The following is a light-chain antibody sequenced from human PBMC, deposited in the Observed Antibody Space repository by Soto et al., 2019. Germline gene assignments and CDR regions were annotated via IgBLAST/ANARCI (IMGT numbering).Light chain of an antibody. CDR2: GAS. J-gene: IGKJ4*01. CDR3: QQYNTYSGLT. CDR1: QSVSSN. V-gene: IGKV3-15*01. Sequence: EIVMTQSPATLSVSPGERATLSCRASQSVSSNLAWYQQKPGQAPRLLIYGASTRATGIPARFSGSGSGTEFTLTISSLQPDDFATYYCQQYNTYSGLTFGGGTKVEIK.